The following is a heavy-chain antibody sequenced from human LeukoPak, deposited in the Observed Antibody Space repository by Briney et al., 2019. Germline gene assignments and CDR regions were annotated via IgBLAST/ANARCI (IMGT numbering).Heavy chain of an antibody. Sequence: LETLSLTCTVSGYSISSGYYWGWIRQPPGKGLEWIGSIYHSGSTYYNPSLKSRVTISVDTSKNQFSLKLSSVTAADTAVYYCARDGLAVAAPGAFDIWGQGTMVTVSS. CDR1: GYSISSGYY. CDR2: IYHSGST. V-gene: IGHV4-38-2*02. D-gene: IGHD6-19*01. J-gene: IGHJ3*02. CDR3: ARDGLAVAAPGAFDI.